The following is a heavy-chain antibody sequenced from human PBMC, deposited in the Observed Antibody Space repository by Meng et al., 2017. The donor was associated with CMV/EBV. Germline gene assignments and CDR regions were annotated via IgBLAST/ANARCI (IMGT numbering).Heavy chain of an antibody. D-gene: IGHD3-22*01. CDR3: ARLQDSSGYYRVVVTIDY. Sequence: GESLKISCAASGFTFSSYEMNWVRQAPGKGLEWVSYISSSGSTIYYADSVKGRFTISRDNAKNSLYLQMNGLRAEDTAVYYCARLQDSSGYYRVVVTIDYWGQGTLVTVSS. V-gene: IGHV3-48*03. CDR2: ISSSGSTI. CDR1: GFTFSSYE. J-gene: IGHJ4*02.